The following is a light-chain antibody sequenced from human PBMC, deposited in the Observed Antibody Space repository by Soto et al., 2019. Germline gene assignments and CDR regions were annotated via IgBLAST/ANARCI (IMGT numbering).Light chain of an antibody. Sequence: QSALTQPASVSGSPGQSITISCTGTSSDVGGYNYVSWYQQHPGKAPILMIYDVSNRPSGVSSRFSGSKSGNTASRTISGLQTEDEADYYCSSNTNSNTPVFGGGTKLTVL. CDR1: SSDVGGYNY. CDR3: SSNTNSNTPV. V-gene: IGLV2-14*01. J-gene: IGLJ2*01. CDR2: DVS.